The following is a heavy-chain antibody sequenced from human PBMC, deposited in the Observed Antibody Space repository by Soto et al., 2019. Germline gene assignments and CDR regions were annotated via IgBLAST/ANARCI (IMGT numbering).Heavy chain of an antibody. V-gene: IGHV1-3*01. CDR2: INPASGHT. CDR1: GSTFTTYA. J-gene: IGHJ6*02. Sequence: GASEPVSCKASGSTFTTYALQWVRQAPGQRPEWMGWINPASGHTKYSKKFQDRVTITRDTSASTGYMELSSLRSEDTAVYYFWRSVVGATGEILYNAMDVWGQGTTVTVSS. D-gene: IGHD1-26*01. CDR3: WRSVVGATGEILYNAMDV.